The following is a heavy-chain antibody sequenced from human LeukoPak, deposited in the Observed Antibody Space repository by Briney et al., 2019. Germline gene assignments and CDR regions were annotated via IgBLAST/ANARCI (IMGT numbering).Heavy chain of an antibody. CDR3: ARGIKKLERRKNWFDP. Sequence: PSETLSLTCAVYGGSFSGYYWSWIRQPPGKGLEWIGEINHSGSTNYNPPLKSRVTISVDTSKNQFSLKLSSVTAADTAVYYCARGIKKLERRKNWFDPWGQGTLVTVSS. CDR1: GGSFSGYY. J-gene: IGHJ5*02. CDR2: INHSGST. D-gene: IGHD1-1*01. V-gene: IGHV4-34*01.